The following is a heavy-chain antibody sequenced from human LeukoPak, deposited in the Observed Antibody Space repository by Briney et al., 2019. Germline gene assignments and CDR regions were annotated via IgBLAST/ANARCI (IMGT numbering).Heavy chain of an antibody. D-gene: IGHD3-3*01. CDR1: GGSISSSSYY. J-gene: IGHJ4*02. CDR3: ARGRQNYDFWSGYSSFDY. Sequence: SETLSLTCTVSGGSISSSSYYWSWIRQPAGKGLEWIGRIYTSGSTNYNPSLKSRVTISVDTSKNQFSLKLGSVTAADTAVYYCARGRQNYDFWSGYSSFDYWGQGTLVTVSS. CDR2: IYTSGST. V-gene: IGHV4-61*02.